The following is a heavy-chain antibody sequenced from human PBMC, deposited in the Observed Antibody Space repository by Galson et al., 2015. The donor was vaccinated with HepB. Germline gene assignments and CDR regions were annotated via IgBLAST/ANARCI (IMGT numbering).Heavy chain of an antibody. V-gene: IGHV1-2*02. D-gene: IGHD2-2*01. CDR3: ARVYCSSTSCNPNDAFDI. J-gene: IGHJ3*02. Sequence: SVKVSCKASGYTFTGYYMHWVRQAPGQGLEWLGWINPNSGGTNYAQTFQGRVTMTRDTSISTAYMELSRLRSDDTAVYYCARVYCSSTSCNPNDAFDIWGQGTMVTVSS. CDR2: INPNSGGT. CDR1: GYTFTGYY.